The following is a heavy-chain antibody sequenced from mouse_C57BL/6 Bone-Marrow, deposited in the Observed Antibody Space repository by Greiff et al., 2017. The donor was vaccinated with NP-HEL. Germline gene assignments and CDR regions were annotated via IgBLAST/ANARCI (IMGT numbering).Heavy chain of an antibody. CDR2: ISDGGSYT. J-gene: IGHJ3*01. CDR1: GFTFSSYA. D-gene: IGHD1-1*01. CDR3: ARRGSSYGFAY. Sequence: EVQVVESGGGLVKPGGSLKLSCAASGFTFSSYAMSWVRQTPEKRLEWVATISDGGSYTYYPDNVKGRFTISRDNAKNNLYLQVSHLKSEDTAMYYCARRGSSYGFAYWGQGTLVTVSA. V-gene: IGHV5-4*01.